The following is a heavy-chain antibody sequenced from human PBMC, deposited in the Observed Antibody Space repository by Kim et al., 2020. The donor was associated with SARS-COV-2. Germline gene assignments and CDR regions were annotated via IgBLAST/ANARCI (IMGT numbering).Heavy chain of an antibody. CDR3: AKAPSSSSPSFYDS. Sequence: AASVKGRFTISRDESKNTLYIHMTSLSAEDTALYYCAKAPSSSSPSFYDSWGQGILVAVSS. J-gene: IGHJ4*02. V-gene: IGHV3-23*01. D-gene: IGHD2-2*01.